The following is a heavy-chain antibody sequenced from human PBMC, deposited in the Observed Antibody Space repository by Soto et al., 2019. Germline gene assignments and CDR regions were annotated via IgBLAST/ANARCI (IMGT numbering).Heavy chain of an antibody. CDR1: GFTFTSSA. CDR3: AADDRYYDILTGYSRRRNYYYGMDA. J-gene: IGHJ6*02. D-gene: IGHD3-9*01. CDR2: IVVGSGNT. Sequence: AASVKVSCKASGFTFTSSAVQWVRQARGQRLEWIGWIVVGSGNTNYAQKFQERVTITRDMSTSTAYMELSSLRSEDTAVYYCAADDRYYDILTGYSRRRNYYYGMDAWGQGTTVTVSS. V-gene: IGHV1-58*01.